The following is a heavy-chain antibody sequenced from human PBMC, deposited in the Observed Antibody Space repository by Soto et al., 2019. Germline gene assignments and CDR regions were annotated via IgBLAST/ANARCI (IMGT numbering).Heavy chain of an antibody. J-gene: IGHJ4*02. Sequence: QVQLVQSGPEVRKPGASVKVSCKASGYTFTSFGISWVRQAPGQALEWMGWISLYNGAANYAPKVLGRVTMTTDTSTTTAYMELRNLRSDDTAVYYCARVTTIFGLVSVDHSNIDSWGQGTLVTVSS. CDR1: GYTFTSFG. V-gene: IGHV1-18*01. CDR2: ISLYNGAA. CDR3: ARVTTIFGLVSVDHSNIDS. D-gene: IGHD3-3*01.